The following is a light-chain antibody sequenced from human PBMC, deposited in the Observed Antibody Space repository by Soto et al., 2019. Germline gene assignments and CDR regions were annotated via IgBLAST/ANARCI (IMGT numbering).Light chain of an antibody. V-gene: IGLV2-14*01. CDR3: CSYTSSSTLV. J-gene: IGLJ2*01. Sequence: QSALTQPASVSGSPGQSITISCTGTSSDIGGYNFVSWYQQHPGKAPKLMIYEVTNRPSGVSYRFSGSKSGNTASLRISGLQAEDEADYYCCSYTSSSTLVFGGGTKVTVL. CDR2: EVT. CDR1: SSDIGGYNF.